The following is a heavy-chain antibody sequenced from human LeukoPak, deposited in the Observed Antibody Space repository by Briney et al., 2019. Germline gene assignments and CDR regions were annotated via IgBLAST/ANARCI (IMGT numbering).Heavy chain of an antibody. Sequence: PGGSLRLSCAASGFTFSSYGMHWVRQAPGKGLEWVAVIWYDGSNKYYADSVKGRFTISRDNSKNTLYLQMNSLRAEDTAVYYCARPLEVVPAAISPDYWGQGTLVTVSS. D-gene: IGHD2-2*02. V-gene: IGHV3-33*01. CDR3: ARPLEVVPAAISPDY. CDR2: IWYDGSNK. CDR1: GFTFSSYG. J-gene: IGHJ4*02.